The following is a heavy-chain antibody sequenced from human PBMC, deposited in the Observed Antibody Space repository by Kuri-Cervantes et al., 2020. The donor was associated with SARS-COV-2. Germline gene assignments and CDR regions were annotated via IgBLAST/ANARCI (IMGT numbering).Heavy chain of an antibody. CDR2: IIPMFGTV. V-gene: IGHV1-69*13. CDR1: GGTFNNRC. D-gene: IGHD3-22*01. Sequence: SVKVSCKASGGTFNNRCISWVRQAPGQGLEWMGGIIPMFGTVKYAQKFQGRLTVTADDSTSIAYMELSSLSSEDAAVYYCARSTPFRRLVVISQGGAFDIWGQGTMVTVSS. J-gene: IGHJ3*02. CDR3: ARSTPFRRLVVISQGGAFDI.